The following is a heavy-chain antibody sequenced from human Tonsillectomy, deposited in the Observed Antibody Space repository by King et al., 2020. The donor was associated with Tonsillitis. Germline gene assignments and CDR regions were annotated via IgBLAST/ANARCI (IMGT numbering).Heavy chain of an antibody. CDR1: GFTFSSYG. CDR3: ARSIQSANSDAFDI. J-gene: IGHJ3*02. D-gene: IGHD2/OR15-2a*01. V-gene: IGHV3-33*01. CDR2: IWYDGSNK. Sequence: VQLVESGGGVVQPGRSLRLSCAASGFTFSSYGMHWARQAPGKGREWGAAIWYDGSNKYYVHSVKGRFTSSRDNSQNNLYLQMDSLRAEDTAMYHCARSIQSANSDAFDIWGQGTMVTVSS.